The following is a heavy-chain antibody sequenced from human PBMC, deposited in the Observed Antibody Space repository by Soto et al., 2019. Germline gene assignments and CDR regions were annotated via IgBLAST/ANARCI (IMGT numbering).Heavy chain of an antibody. Sequence: QVQLVESGGGVVQPGRSLRLSCAASGFTFSRYGMHWVRQAPGKGLEWVAVILDDGSDQNYVDSVKGRFTISRDNSKNSLYLQMNSLRAEDTAVYDCARADDYGDNGFDYWGQGTLVTVSS. CDR3: ARADDYGDNGFDY. D-gene: IGHD4-17*01. CDR2: ILDDGSDQ. CDR1: GFTFSRYG. J-gene: IGHJ4*02. V-gene: IGHV3-33*01.